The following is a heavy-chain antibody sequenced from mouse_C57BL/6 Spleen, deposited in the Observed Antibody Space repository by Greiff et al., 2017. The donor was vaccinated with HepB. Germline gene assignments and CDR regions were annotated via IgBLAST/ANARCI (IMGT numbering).Heavy chain of an antibody. D-gene: IGHD1-1*01. CDR2: ISSGGSYT. V-gene: IGHV5-6*01. J-gene: IGHJ1*03. Sequence: EVQLVESGGDLVKPGGSLKLSCAASGFTFSSYGMSWVRQTPDKRLEWVATISSGGSYTYYPDSVKGRFTISRDNAKNTLYLQMSSLKSEDTAMYYCARLLITGFESDYGSSYWYFDVWGTGTTVTVSS. CDR1: GFTFSSYG. CDR3: ARLLITGFESDYGSSYWYFDV.